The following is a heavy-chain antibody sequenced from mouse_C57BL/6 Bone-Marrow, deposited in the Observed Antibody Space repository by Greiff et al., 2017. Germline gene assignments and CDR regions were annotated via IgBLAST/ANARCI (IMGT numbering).Heavy chain of an antibody. V-gene: IGHV14-4*01. Sequence: EVQLVESGAELVRPGASVKLSCTASGFNIKDDYRHWVKQRPEQGLAWIGWIDPENGDTEYASKFQGKATITADTSSNTAYLQLSSLTSEDTAVYYCTHYYGSSYFDYWGQGTTLTVSS. CDR1: GFNIKDDY. J-gene: IGHJ2*01. CDR2: IDPENGDT. CDR3: THYYGSSYFDY. D-gene: IGHD1-1*01.